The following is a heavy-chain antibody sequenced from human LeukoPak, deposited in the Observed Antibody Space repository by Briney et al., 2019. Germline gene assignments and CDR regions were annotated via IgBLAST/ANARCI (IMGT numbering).Heavy chain of an antibody. Sequence: PGGSLRLSCAASGFTFSSYEMNWVRQAPGKGLEWVSYISSSGSTIYYADSVKGRFTISRDNSKNTLYLQMNSLRAEDTAVYYCAKDAHDILTGLYYWGQGTLVTVSS. V-gene: IGHV3-48*03. D-gene: IGHD3-9*01. CDR1: GFTFSSYE. CDR3: AKDAHDILTGLYY. CDR2: ISSSGSTI. J-gene: IGHJ4*02.